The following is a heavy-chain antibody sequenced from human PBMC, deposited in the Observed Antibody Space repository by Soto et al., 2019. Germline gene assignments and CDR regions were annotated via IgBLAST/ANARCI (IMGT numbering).Heavy chain of an antibody. Sequence: GGTLRLSCAASGFTFSSYWMSWVRQAPGKGLEWVAHTRQDGGQEYYVDSVKGRFTISRDNAKNSLYLQMNSLRVEDTAVYYCARYPNPTVAGLPFDLWGQGTLVTVSS. J-gene: IGHJ4*02. D-gene: IGHD6-19*01. CDR2: TRQDGGQE. V-gene: IGHV3-7*03. CDR1: GFTFSSYW. CDR3: ARYPNPTVAGLPFDL.